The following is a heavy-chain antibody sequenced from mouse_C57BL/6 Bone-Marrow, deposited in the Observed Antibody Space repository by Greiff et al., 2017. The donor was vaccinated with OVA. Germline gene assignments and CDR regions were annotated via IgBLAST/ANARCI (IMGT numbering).Heavy chain of an antibody. J-gene: IGHJ2*01. CDR1: GYTFTSYW. CDR3: ARRGWLLHYCFDY. Sequence: QVQLQQPGPELVKPGASVKLSCKASGYTFTSYWMHWVKQRPGQGLEWIGNINPSNGGTNYNEKFKSKATLTVDNSSSTADMQISSLASEDSAVYYCARRGWLLHYCFDYWGQGTTLTVSS. D-gene: IGHD2-3*01. CDR2: INPSNGGT. V-gene: IGHV1-53*01.